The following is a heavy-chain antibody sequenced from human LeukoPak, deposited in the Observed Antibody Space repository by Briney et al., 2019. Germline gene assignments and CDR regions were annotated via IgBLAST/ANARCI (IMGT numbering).Heavy chain of an antibody. J-gene: IGHJ2*01. CDR3: AKHPWFGEFWYFDL. D-gene: IGHD3-10*01. CDR2: INHSGST. Sequence: PSETLSLTCAVYGGSFSGYYWSWIRQPPGKGLEWIGEINHSGSTNYNPSLKSRVTISVDTSKNQFSLKLSSVTAADTAVYYCAKHPWFGEFWYFDLWGRGTLVTVSS. V-gene: IGHV4-34*01. CDR1: GGSFSGYY.